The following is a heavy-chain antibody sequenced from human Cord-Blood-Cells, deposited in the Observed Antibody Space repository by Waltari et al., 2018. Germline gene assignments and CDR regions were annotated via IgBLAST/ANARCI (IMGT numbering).Heavy chain of an antibody. Sequence: QMQLVQDGPEVKMPGTSVKVSCQASGFTFTSSAVLWVRQARGQRLEWIGWIVVGSGNTNYAQKFQERVTITRDMSTSTAYMELSSLRSEDTAVYYCAADTGRYSSSWYYFDYWGQGTLVTVSS. CDR1: GFTFTSSA. V-gene: IGHV1-58*01. CDR2: IVVGSGNT. D-gene: IGHD6-13*01. CDR3: AADTGRYSSSWYYFDY. J-gene: IGHJ4*02.